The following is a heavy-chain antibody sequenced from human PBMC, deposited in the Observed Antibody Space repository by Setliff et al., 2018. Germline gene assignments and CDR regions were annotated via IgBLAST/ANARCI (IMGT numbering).Heavy chain of an antibody. CDR2: IYTGGST. CDR1: GDSINSGTYY. J-gene: IGHJ5*02. V-gene: IGHV4-61*02. D-gene: IGHD3-3*01. CDR3: ARGRGLEWLPESWFDP. Sequence: PSETLSLTCSVSGDSINSGTYYWSWFRQSAGKGLEWIGRIYTGGSTNYNPSLKSRVTISLDTSKNHFSLTLTPVTAADTAVYYCARGRGLEWLPESWFDPWGQGTLVTVSS.